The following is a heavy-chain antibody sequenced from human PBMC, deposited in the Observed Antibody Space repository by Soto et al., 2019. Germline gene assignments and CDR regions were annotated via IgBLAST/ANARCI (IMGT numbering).Heavy chain of an antibody. V-gene: IGHV4-59*01. J-gene: IGHJ6*02. CDR3: ARVGGTLTGYYSYGMDV. CDR2: IYYSGST. Sequence: PSETLSLTCTVSGGSISSYYGSWIRQPPGKGLEWIGYIYYSGSTNYNPSLKSRVTMSVDTSKNQFSLKLSSVTAADTAVYYCARVGGTLTGYYSYGMDVWGQGTTVTVSS. D-gene: IGHD3-9*01. CDR1: GGSISSYY.